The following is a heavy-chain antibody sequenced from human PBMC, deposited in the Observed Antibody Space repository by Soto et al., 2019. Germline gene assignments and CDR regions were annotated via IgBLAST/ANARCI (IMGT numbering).Heavy chain of an antibody. J-gene: IGHJ3*02. CDR2: MSGIGGST. D-gene: IGHD3-22*01. CDR3: AEDLGGYYANDAFHI. CDR1: GFTFNNYA. Sequence: DVQLLESGGGLVQPGGSLRLSCAASGFTFNNYAMNWVRQGPGKGLEWVSAMSGIGGSTYYADPVRGRITIYRYNCKNTLYLQMTSLRAGATAVYYFAEDLGGYYANDAFHIWGQGRMVTFAS. V-gene: IGHV3-23*01.